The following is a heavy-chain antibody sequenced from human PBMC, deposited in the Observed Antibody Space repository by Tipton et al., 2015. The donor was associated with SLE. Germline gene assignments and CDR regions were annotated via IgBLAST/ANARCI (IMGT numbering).Heavy chain of an antibody. CDR1: GFTFSDYY. CDR2: ISNSGDTI. Sequence: SLRLSCAASGFTFSDYYMTWIRQAPGKGLEWVSYISNSGDTIYYADSLKGRFTISRDNSENTLYLQMKSLRTEDTAVYYCTAAKRKLWLASFDYWGPGALVTVSS. V-gene: IGHV3-11*01. D-gene: IGHD6-25*01. CDR3: TAAKRKLWLASFDY. J-gene: IGHJ4*02.